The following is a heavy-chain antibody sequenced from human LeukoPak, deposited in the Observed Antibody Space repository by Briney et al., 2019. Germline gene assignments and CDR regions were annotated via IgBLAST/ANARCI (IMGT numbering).Heavy chain of an antibody. V-gene: IGHV1-2*06. CDR2: INPYSGDT. Sequence: GASVKVSCXASGYTFTGYHIHWVRQAPGQGLEWMGRINPYSGDTNFAQKFQGRVTMARDTSISTAYMELSRLRSDDTAVYYCARGGWDWGPCYFDYWGQGTLVTISS. CDR3: ARGGWDWGPCYFDY. CDR1: GYTFTGYH. D-gene: IGHD7-27*01. J-gene: IGHJ4*02.